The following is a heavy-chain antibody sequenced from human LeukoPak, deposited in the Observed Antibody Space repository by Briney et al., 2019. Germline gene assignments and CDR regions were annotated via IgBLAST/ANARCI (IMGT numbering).Heavy chain of an antibody. CDR1: GGTFSSYA. CDR2: ISVYNDDT. J-gene: IGHJ6*02. CDR3: ARSTQLPSEYFNGMDV. D-gene: IGHD5-24*01. V-gene: IGHV1-18*01. Sequence: ASVKVSCKASGGTFSSYAISWVRQAVGQGLEWMGWISVYNDDTHYAQKFQGRLSMTTDTSRSTVYMELRSLRSDDTAVYFCARSTQLPSEYFNGMDVWGQGTTVTVSS.